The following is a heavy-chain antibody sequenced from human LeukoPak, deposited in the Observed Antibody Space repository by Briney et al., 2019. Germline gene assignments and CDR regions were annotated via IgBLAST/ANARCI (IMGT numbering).Heavy chain of an antibody. CDR1: GFTVSSNY. CDR3: ARAEPGTRDELAC. V-gene: IGHV3-21*01. Sequence: PGGSLRLSCAASGFTVSSNYMSWVRQAPGKGLEWVSSISSSGSYIYYAESVKGRFTISRDNAKNSLYLQMNSLRAEDTAVYYCARAEPGTRDELACWGQGTLVTVSS. D-gene: IGHD1-1*01. J-gene: IGHJ4*02. CDR2: ISSSGSYI.